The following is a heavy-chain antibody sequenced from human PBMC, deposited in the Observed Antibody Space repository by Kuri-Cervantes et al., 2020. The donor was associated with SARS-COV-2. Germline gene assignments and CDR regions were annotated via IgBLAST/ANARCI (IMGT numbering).Heavy chain of an antibody. CDR3: ASEGSETGIAAVPSAAYFQH. CDR2: IIPIFGTA. Sequence: SVKVSCKASGGTFSSYAISWVRQAPGQGLEWMGGIIPIFGTANYAQKFQGRVTITTDESTSTAYMELSSLRSEDTAVYYCASEGSETGIAAVPSAAYFQHWGQGTLVTVSS. V-gene: IGHV1-69*05. J-gene: IGHJ1*01. D-gene: IGHD6-25*01. CDR1: GGTFSSYA.